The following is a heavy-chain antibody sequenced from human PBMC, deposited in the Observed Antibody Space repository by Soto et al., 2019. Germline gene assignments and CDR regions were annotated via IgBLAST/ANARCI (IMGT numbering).Heavy chain of an antibody. V-gene: IGHV4-34*01. CDR2: INHSGST. CDR1: GGSFSGYY. J-gene: IGHJ4*02. CDR3: ARGRFYPASGSYYNVLDY. D-gene: IGHD3-10*01. Sequence: QVQLQQWGAGLLKPSETLSLTCAVYGGSFSGYYWSWIRQPPGKGLEWIGEINHSGSTNYNPSLKSRVTISVDTSKNQFSLKLSSVTAADTAVYYCARGRFYPASGSYYNVLDYWGQGTLVTVSS.